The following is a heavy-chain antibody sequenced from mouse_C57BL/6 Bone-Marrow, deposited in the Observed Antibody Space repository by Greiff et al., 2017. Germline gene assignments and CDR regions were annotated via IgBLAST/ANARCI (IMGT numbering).Heavy chain of an antibody. CDR1: GFTFSSYA. Sequence: EVNLVESGGGLVKPGGSLKLSCAASGFTFSSYAMSWVRQTPEKRLEWVATISDGGSYTYYPDNVKGRFTISRDNAKNNLYLQMSHLKSEDTAMYYCSRVRAGTRFAYWGQGTLVTVAA. V-gene: IGHV5-4*03. D-gene: IGHD4-1*01. CDR3: SRVRAGTRFAY. CDR2: ISDGGSYT. J-gene: IGHJ3*01.